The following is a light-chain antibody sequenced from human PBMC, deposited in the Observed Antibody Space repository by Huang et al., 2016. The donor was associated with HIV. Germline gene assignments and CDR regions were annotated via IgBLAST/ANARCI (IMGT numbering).Light chain of an antibody. CDR1: QDISNY. CDR2: DAS. CDR3: QQYDNLPLT. Sequence: DIQMTQSPSSLSASVGDRVTITCQASQDISNYLNWYQQKPGKAPKLLIYDASSLETGVPSRFSGSASVTDFTFTISSLQPEDIATYYCQQYDNLPLTFGGGTKVEIK. V-gene: IGKV1-33*01. J-gene: IGKJ4*01.